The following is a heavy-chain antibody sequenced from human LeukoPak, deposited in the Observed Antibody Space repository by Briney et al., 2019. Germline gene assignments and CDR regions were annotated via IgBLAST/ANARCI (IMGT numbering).Heavy chain of an antibody. V-gene: IGHV3-33*01. CDR1: GFTFSSYG. Sequence: PGGSLRLSCAASGFTFSSYGMHWVRQAPGKGLEWVAVIWYDGSNKYYADSVKGRFTISRGNSKNTLYLQMNSLRGEDTAVYHCVRGGPSTWFWGQGTLVTVSS. J-gene: IGHJ4*02. CDR2: IWYDGSNK. D-gene: IGHD3-22*01. CDR3: VRGGPSTWF.